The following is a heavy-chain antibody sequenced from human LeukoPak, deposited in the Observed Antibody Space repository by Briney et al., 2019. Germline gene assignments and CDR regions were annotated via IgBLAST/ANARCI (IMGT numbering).Heavy chain of an antibody. CDR3: ARAGTGWDAFDI. D-gene: IGHD6-13*01. CDR2: IYYSGST. V-gene: IGHV4-61*01. Sequence: PSETLSLTCTVSGGSVSSGSYYWSWIRQPPGQGLEWIGYIYYSGSTNYNPSLKSRVTISVDTSKNQFSLKLSSVTAADTAVYYCARAGTGWDAFDIWGQGTMVTVSS. J-gene: IGHJ3*02. CDR1: GGSVSSGSYY.